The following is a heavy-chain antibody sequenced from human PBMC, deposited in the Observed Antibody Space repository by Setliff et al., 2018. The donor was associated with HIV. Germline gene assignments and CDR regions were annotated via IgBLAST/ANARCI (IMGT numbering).Heavy chain of an antibody. CDR3: ARDYGGNSDY. D-gene: IGHD4-17*01. CDR1: GVTVSKNY. Sequence: GGSLRLSCAASGVTVSKNYMNWVRQAPGKGLEWVSTISSSSRSKYYADSVKGRFTISRDNAKNSLYLQMNSLTAEDTAVYYCARDYGGNSDYWGQGTLVTVSS. V-gene: IGHV3-21*01. J-gene: IGHJ4*02. CDR2: ISSSSRSK.